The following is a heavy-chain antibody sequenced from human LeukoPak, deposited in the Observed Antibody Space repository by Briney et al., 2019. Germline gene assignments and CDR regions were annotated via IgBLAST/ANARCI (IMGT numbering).Heavy chain of an antibody. CDR2: IKQDGSEK. CDR1: GFTFSSYW. J-gene: IGHJ4*02. Sequence: GGSLRLSCAASGFTFSSYWMTWVRHVPGKGLEWVARIKQDGSEKYYVDSVKGRFTISRDNAKNSLYLQMNSLRAEDTAVYYCATQSYGLFDYWGQGTLVTVSS. D-gene: IGHD3-10*01. V-gene: IGHV3-7*01. CDR3: ATQSYGLFDY.